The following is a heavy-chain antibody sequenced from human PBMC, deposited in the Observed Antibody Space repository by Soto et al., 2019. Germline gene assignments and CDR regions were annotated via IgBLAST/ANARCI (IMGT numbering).Heavy chain of an antibody. CDR1: GGSFSGYY. Sequence: SETLSLTCAVYGGSFSGYYWSWIRQPPGKGLEWIGEINHSGSTNYNPSLKSRVTISVDTSRNQFSLKLSSVTAADTAVYYCARECGGSGSIAARLLYYFDYWGQGTLVTVSS. D-gene: IGHD6-6*01. CDR2: INHSGST. J-gene: IGHJ4*02. CDR3: ARECGGSGSIAARLLYYFDY. V-gene: IGHV4-34*01.